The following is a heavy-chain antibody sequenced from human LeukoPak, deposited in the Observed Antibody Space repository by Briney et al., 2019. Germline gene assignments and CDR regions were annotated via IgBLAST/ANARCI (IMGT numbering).Heavy chain of an antibody. CDR2: ISGDGGSI. CDR3: AKEDYSSSWYALDY. CDR1: GFTFDDYA. D-gene: IGHD6-13*01. Sequence: PGGSLRLSCAAFGFTFDDYAIYWVRQGPGKGLEWVSLISGDGGSIYYADSVKGRFTISRDNSKNSLYLQMNSLRTEDTALYYCAKEDYSSSWYALDYWGQGTLVTVSS. V-gene: IGHV3-43*02. J-gene: IGHJ4*02.